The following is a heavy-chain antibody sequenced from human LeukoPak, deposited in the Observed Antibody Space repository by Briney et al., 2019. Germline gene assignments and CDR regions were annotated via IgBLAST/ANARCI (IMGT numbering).Heavy chain of an antibody. D-gene: IGHD4-17*01. J-gene: IGHJ4*02. CDR3: ARGIGSTVFFDY. Sequence: PGGSLRLSCAASGITVSSNYMSWVRQAPGKGLEWVSVIYSGGNTYYADSVKGRFTISRDNSKNTLYLQMNSLRAEDTAVYYCARGIGSTVFFDYWGQGTLVTVSS. CDR1: GITVSSNY. CDR2: IYSGGNT. V-gene: IGHV3-53*01.